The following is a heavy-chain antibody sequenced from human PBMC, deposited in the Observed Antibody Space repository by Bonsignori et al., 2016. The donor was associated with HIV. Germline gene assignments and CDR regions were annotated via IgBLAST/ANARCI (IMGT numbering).Heavy chain of an antibody. Sequence: WIRQPQGKGLEWIGSAYHSGSTYYNPSLKSRVTTSVDTSKNQFSLRLSSVTVADTAVYYCARRDSGSYLTGFDYWGQGTRVTSPQ. V-gene: IGHV4-38-2*01. CDR2: AYHSGST. D-gene: IGHD1-26*01. J-gene: IGHJ4*02. CDR3: ARRDSGSYLTGFDY.